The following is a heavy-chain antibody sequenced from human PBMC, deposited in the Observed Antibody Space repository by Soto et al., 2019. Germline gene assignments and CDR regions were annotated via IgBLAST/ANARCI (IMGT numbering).Heavy chain of an antibody. CDR3: ATHLDRPCYGMDD. D-gene: IGHD1-1*01. Sequence: QVQLVQSGAEVKKPESSVKVSCKASGGTFSIYAISWVRQAPGQGLEWMGGIIPIFGTADYAQKFQGRVTNTTDESTSTAAMELSSLRYADTAVYYCATHLDRPCYGMDDWGQGTTVTVSS. J-gene: IGHJ6*02. CDR2: IIPIFGTA. CDR1: GGTFSIYA. V-gene: IGHV1-69*05.